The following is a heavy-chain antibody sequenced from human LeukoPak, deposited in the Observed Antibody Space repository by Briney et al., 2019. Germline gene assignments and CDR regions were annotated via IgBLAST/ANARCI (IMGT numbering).Heavy chain of an antibody. D-gene: IGHD1-20*01. CDR2: IHHTGEN. CDR1: GGSITSYY. V-gene: IGHV4-59*01. J-gene: IGHJ6*02. Sequence: SETLSLTCAVSGGSITSYYWNWIWQPPGKGLEWIGYIHHTGENLYKPSLQSRVTMSVDTSKSEFSLKLSSVTAADTAVYYCAKILTGTGPTMDVWGQGTTVTVSS. CDR3: AKILTGTGPTMDV.